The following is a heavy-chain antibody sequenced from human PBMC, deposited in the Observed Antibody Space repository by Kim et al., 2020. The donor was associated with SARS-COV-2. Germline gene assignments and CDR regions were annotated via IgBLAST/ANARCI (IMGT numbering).Heavy chain of an antibody. V-gene: IGHV4-59*01. Sequence: SETLSLTCTVSGGSISSYYWSWIRQPPGKGLEWIGYIYYSGSTNYNPSLKSRVTISVDTSKNQFSLKLSSVTAADTAVYYCARAGVAAAGTRLNWFDPWGQGTLVTVSS. CDR1: GGSISSYY. CDR3: ARAGVAAAGTRLNWFDP. D-gene: IGHD6-13*01. CDR2: IYYSGST. J-gene: IGHJ5*02.